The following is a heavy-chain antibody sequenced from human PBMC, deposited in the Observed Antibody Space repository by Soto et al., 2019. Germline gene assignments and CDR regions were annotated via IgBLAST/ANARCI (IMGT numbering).Heavy chain of an antibody. CDR2: ISSTTNYI. V-gene: IGHV3-21*06. CDR1: GVTFTRYS. J-gene: IGHJ4*02. Sequence: PRGSLRLSCAASGVTFTRYSINWFRHSPVKWLEWVSSISSTTNYIYYGDSMKGRFTISRDNAKNSLYLEMNSLRAEDTAVYYCARESEDLTSNFDYWGQGTLVTVSS. CDR3: ARESEDLTSNFDY.